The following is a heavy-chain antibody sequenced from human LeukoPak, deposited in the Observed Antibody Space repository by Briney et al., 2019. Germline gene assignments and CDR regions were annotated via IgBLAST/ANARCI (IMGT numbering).Heavy chain of an antibody. CDR3: GKEIAVTKYHYYYTGMDA. CDR2: ISGSDNST. CDR1: GFTFSSYA. D-gene: IGHD4-17*01. V-gene: IGHV3-23*01. Sequence: GGSLRLSCAASGFTFSSYAMSWVRQAPGKGLEWVSAISGSDNSTNYADSVKGRFTISRDNSKNTLNLQMNSLRAEDTAVYYCGKEIAVTKYHYYYTGMDAWGQGTTVTVSS. J-gene: IGHJ6*02.